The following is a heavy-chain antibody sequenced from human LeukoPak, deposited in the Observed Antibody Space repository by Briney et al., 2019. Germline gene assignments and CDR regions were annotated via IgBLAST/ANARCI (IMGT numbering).Heavy chain of an antibody. D-gene: IGHD4-23*01. CDR3: ARMGVLLDYGGNSGLGY. Sequence: PSGTLSLTRTVSVGSTTSGVYYWSWIRHPPGRGLGWLGYIYSGGSTSYNPIFKCRVTISVDTSKNLFSPKLRYVTAADTAVYYCARMGVLLDYGGNSGLGYWGQGTLVTVSS. V-gene: IGHV4-61*08. CDR1: VGSTTSGVYY. CDR2: IYSGGST. J-gene: IGHJ4*02.